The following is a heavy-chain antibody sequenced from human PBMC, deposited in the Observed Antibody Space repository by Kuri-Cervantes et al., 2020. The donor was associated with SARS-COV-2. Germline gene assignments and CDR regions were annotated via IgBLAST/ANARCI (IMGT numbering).Heavy chain of an antibody. Sequence: GESLKISCAASGFTFSDYYMSWIRQAPGKGLEWVSYISSAGTSINYADSVKGRFTISRDNAKNSLYLQMNSLRAGDTAVYYCARSLNFDSSGYYYYHQYGLDVWGQGTTVTVSS. CDR3: ARSLNFDSSGYYYYHQYGLDV. J-gene: IGHJ6*02. V-gene: IGHV3-11*01. D-gene: IGHD3-22*01. CDR2: ISSAGTSI. CDR1: GFTFSDYY.